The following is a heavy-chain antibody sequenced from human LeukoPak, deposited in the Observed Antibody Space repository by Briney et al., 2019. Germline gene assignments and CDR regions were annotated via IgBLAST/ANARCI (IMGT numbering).Heavy chain of an antibody. Sequence: GGSLRLSCAASGFTFSSYWMNWVRQAPGKGLEWVSYISGSGRTIYYANSVKGRFTISRDNAKNSLYLQMNSLRADDTAVYYCARLDASGLDYWGQGTLVTVSS. CDR2: ISGSGRTI. CDR3: ARLDASGLDY. D-gene: IGHD6-19*01. J-gene: IGHJ4*02. CDR1: GFTFSSYW. V-gene: IGHV3-48*04.